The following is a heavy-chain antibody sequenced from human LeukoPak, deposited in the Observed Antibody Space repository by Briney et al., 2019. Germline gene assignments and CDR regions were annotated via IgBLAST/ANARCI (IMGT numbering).Heavy chain of an antibody. CDR3: ARVGDDSSGYYYRSFDY. Sequence: ASVTVSFTSSGYTFTIYYMHWVRQAPGQGLEWMGIINPSGGSTSYAQKFQGRVTMTRDTSTSTVYMELSSLRAEDTAVYYCARVGDDSSGYYYRSFDYWGQGTLVTVSS. V-gene: IGHV1-46*01. CDR1: GYTFTIYY. J-gene: IGHJ4*02. D-gene: IGHD3-22*01. CDR2: INPSGGST.